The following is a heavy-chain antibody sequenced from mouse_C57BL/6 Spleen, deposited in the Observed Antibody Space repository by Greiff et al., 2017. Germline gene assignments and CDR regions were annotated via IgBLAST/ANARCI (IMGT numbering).Heavy chain of an antibody. Sequence: VQLQQSGAELVKPGASVKISCKASGYAFSSYWMNWVKQRPGKGLEWIGQIYPGDGDTNYNGKFKGKATLTADKSSSTAYMQLSSLTSEDSAVYCCARSVAVVARGYFDVWGTGTTVTVSS. V-gene: IGHV1-80*01. J-gene: IGHJ1*03. CDR1: GYAFSSYW. CDR3: ARSVAVVARGYFDV. D-gene: IGHD1-1*01. CDR2: IYPGDGDT.